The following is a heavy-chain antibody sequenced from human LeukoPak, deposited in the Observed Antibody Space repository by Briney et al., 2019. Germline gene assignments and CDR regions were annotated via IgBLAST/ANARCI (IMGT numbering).Heavy chain of an antibody. CDR3: AKSVHSAMVTGYFDY. J-gene: IGHJ4*02. Sequence: GGSLRLSCAASGFAFSSYGMTWVRQAPGKGLEWVSAISGSGGSTYYADSVKGRFTISRDNSKNTLYLQMNSLRAEDTAVYYCAKSVHSAMVTGYFDYWGQGTLVTVSS. CDR2: ISGSGGST. D-gene: IGHD5-18*01. CDR1: GFAFSSYG. V-gene: IGHV3-23*01.